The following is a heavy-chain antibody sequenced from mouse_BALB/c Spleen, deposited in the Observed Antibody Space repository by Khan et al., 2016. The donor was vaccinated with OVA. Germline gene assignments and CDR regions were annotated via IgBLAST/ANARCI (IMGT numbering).Heavy chain of an antibody. Sequence: QVQLKESGAELVRPGASVKLSCKASGYTFTSYWMNWVRQRPGQGLDWIGKINPSDSETHYNQMFKDKATLTVDKSSGTAYMQLSSLTSDDSAIYYCTRREKYGYDPSWFAYWGQGTLVTVSA. CDR2: INPSDSET. CDR3: TRREKYGYDPSWFAY. CDR1: GYTFTSYW. V-gene: IGHV1-61*01. D-gene: IGHD2-2*01. J-gene: IGHJ3*01.